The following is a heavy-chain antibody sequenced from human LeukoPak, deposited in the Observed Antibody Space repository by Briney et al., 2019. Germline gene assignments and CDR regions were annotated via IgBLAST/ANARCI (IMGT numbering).Heavy chain of an antibody. J-gene: IGHJ5*02. Sequence: SETLSLTCTVSGYSISSGYYWGWIRPPPGKGLEWIGSIYYSGSTYYNPSLKSRATISVDTSKNQFSLKLSSVTAADTAVYYCARDTLWFDPWGEGTLVTVSS. D-gene: IGHD2-15*01. V-gene: IGHV4-38-2*02. CDR3: ARDTLWFDP. CDR2: IYYSGST. CDR1: GYSISSGYY.